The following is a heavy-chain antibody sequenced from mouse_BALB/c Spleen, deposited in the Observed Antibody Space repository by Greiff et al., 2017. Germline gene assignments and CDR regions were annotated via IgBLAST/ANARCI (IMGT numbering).Heavy chain of an antibody. CDR1: GYTFTSYT. J-gene: IGHJ3*01. V-gene: IGHV1-4*01. CDR3: ARWKTWFAY. CDR2: INPSSGYT. Sequence: QVQLKESGAELARPGASVKMSCKASGYTFTSYTMHWVKQRPGQGLEWIGYINPSSGYTNYNQKFKDKATLTADKSSSTAYMQLSSLTSEDSAVYYCARWKTWFAYWGQGTLVTVSA.